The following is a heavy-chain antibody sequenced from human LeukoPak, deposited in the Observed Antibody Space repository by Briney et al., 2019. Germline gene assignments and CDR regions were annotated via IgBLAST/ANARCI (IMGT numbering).Heavy chain of an antibody. CDR1: GGSISSYY. CDR3: ARETVTPGSYYYYYMDV. Sequence: PSETLSLTCTVSGGSISSYYWSWIRQPPGKGLEWIGYIYYSGSTNYNPSLKSRVTISVDTSKNQFSLKLSSVTAADTAVYYCARETVTPGSYYYYYMDVWGKGTTVTVSS. V-gene: IGHV4-59*01. CDR2: IYYSGST. J-gene: IGHJ6*03. D-gene: IGHD4-11*01.